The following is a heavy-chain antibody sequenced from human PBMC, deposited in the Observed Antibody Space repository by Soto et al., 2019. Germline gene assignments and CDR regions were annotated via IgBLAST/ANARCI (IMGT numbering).Heavy chain of an antibody. J-gene: IGHJ4*02. CDR2: ISYDGSNK. Sequence: QVQLVESGGGVVQPGRSLRLSCAASGFTFSNYAMHWVRQAPGKGLEWVAVISYDGSNKYYADSVKGRFTVSRDNSKNTLYLQMNGLRAEDTAVYYCASARLSSDGTTPIDYWGQGTLVTVSS. CDR3: ASARLSSDGTTPIDY. V-gene: IGHV3-30-3*01. D-gene: IGHD1-1*01. CDR1: GFTFSNYA.